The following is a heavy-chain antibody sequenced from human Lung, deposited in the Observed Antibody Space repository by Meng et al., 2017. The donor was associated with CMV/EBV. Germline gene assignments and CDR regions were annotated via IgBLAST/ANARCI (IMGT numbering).Heavy chain of an antibody. CDR1: GFSLSTNGAG. V-gene: IGHV2-5*01. D-gene: IGHD3-9*01. CDR3: AYRAVAYDILTGYYNPYYFDY. J-gene: IGHJ4*02. Sequence: SGPTLVKPTQTLTLTCSFSGFSLSTNGAGVGWVRQTPGKALEWLAFTYWNDDKRYSPSLKSRLTITKDTSKNQVVLTMTNVDPVDTATYYCAYRAVAYDILTGYYNPYYFDYWGRGTLVTVSS. CDR2: TYWNDDK.